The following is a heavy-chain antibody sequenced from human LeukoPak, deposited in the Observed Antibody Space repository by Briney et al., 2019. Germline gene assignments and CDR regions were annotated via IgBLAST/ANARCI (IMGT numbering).Heavy chain of an antibody. CDR3: AGGTTWIQLWSFDY. Sequence: GGSLRLSCAASGFTFSSCSMNWVRQAPGKGLEWVSSISSSSSYIYYADSVKGRFTISRDNAKNSLYLQMNSLRAEDTAVYYCAGGTTWIQLWSFDYWGRGTLVTVSS. CDR2: ISSSSSYI. V-gene: IGHV3-21*01. J-gene: IGHJ4*02. CDR1: GFTFSSCS. D-gene: IGHD5-18*01.